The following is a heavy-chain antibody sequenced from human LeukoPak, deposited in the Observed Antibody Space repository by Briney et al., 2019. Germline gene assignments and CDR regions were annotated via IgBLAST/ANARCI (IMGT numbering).Heavy chain of an antibody. CDR1: GGTFSSYA. CDR2: IIPILGIA. Sequence: GASVKVSCKASGGTFSSYAISWVRQAPEQGLEWMGRIIPILGIANYAQKSQGRVTITADKSTSTAYMELSSLRSEDTAVYYCARDPVSGLRSPGYFDYWGQGTLVTVSS. D-gene: IGHD5-12*01. V-gene: IGHV1-69*04. J-gene: IGHJ4*02. CDR3: ARDPVSGLRSPGYFDY.